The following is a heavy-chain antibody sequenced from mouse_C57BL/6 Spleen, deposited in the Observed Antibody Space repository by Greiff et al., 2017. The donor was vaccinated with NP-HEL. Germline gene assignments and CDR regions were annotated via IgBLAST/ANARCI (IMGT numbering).Heavy chain of an antibody. CDR2: FYPGSGSI. J-gene: IGHJ3*01. D-gene: IGHD2-5*01. CDR3: ARHEEGGYSNYGGAWFAY. V-gene: IGHV1-62-2*01. Sequence: QVQLQQSGAELVKPGASVKLSCKASGYTFTEYTIHWVKQRSGQGLEWIGWFYPGSGSIKYNEKFKDKATLTADKSSSTVYMELSRLTSEDSAVYFCARHEEGGYSNYGGAWFAYWGQGTLVTVSA. CDR1: GYTFTEYT.